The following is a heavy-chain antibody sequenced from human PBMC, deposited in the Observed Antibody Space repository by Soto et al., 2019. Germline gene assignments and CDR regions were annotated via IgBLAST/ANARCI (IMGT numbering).Heavy chain of an antibody. CDR3: ARQEYYDYVWGSYRPPLFDY. D-gene: IGHD3-16*02. V-gene: IGHV4-4*02. CDR1: GGSISMNW. CDR2: IYHSGST. J-gene: IGHJ4*02. Sequence: PSETLSLTCAVSGGSISMNWWSWVRQPPGKGLEWIGEIYHSGSTYYNPSLKSRLTISVDTSKNQFSLKLSSVTAADTAVYYCARQEYYDYVWGSYRPPLFDYWGQGTLVTVSS.